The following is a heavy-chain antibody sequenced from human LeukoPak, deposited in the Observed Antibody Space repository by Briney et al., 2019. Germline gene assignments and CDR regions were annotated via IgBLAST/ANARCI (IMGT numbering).Heavy chain of an antibody. CDR3: ARGRVLLWFGELPFDI. D-gene: IGHD3-10*01. J-gene: IGHJ3*02. CDR1: GGSISSGSYY. V-gene: IGHV4-61*02. CDR2: IYTSGST. Sequence: SQTLSLTSTVSGGSISSGSYYWSWIRQPAGKGLEWIGRIYTSGSTNYNPSLKSRVTISVDTSKNQFSLKLSSVTAADTAVYYCARGRVLLWFGELPFDIWGQGTMVTVSS.